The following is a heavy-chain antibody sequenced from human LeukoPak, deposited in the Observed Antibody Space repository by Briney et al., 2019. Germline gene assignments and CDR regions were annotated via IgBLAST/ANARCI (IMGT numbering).Heavy chain of an antibody. D-gene: IGHD3-3*01. CDR1: GGSISSYY. CDR3: ARSHTISTGYFDY. J-gene: IGHJ4*02. V-gene: IGHV4-4*07. CDR2: IYTSGST. Sequence: SETLSLTCSVSGGSISSYYWSWIRQPAGKGLEWIGRIYTSGSTNYNPSLESRVTMSVDTSKNQFSLKLSSVTAADAAVYYCARSHTISTGYFDYWGQGTLVTVSS.